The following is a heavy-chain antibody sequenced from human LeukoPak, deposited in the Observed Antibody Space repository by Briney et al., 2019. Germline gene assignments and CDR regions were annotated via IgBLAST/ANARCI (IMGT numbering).Heavy chain of an antibody. Sequence: PSQTLSLTCTVSGGSISSGGYYWSWIRQPPGKGLEWIGYIYHSGSTYYNPSLKSRVTISVDRSKNQFSLKLSSLTAADTAVYYCARATQLRYFDWLSPGGFDYWGQGTLVTVSS. CDR2: IYHSGST. D-gene: IGHD3-9*01. V-gene: IGHV4-30-2*01. CDR3: ARATQLRYFDWLSPGGFDY. J-gene: IGHJ4*02. CDR1: GGSISSGGYY.